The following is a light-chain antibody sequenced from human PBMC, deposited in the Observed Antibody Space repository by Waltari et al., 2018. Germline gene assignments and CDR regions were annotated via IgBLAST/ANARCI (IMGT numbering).Light chain of an antibody. CDR2: QTS. CDR1: QGITNW. Sequence: DIQMTQSPSTLSASVGDRVTITCRASQGITNWLAWYQQTPGKAPKLLIYQTSTLKSGVPSRFSGSGSGTEFTLSISTLQPDDFVTYYCQQYNSYPWTFGQGTKVEIK. CDR3: QQYNSYPWT. V-gene: IGKV1-5*03. J-gene: IGKJ1*01.